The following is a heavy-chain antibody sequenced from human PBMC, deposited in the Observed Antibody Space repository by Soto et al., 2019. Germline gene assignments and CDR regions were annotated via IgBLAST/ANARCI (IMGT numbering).Heavy chain of an antibody. CDR1: RGTFSSCA. Sequence: QVQLVQSGAEVKKPGSSVKVSCKASRGTFSSCAISWVRQAPGQGLEWMGGIIPIFGTANYAQKFQGRVTITADKSTSTAYMELSSLRSEDTAVYYCARGAYRGSSPALDAFDIWGQGTMVTVSS. CDR2: IIPIFGTA. D-gene: IGHD1-26*01. V-gene: IGHV1-69*06. CDR3: ARGAYRGSSPALDAFDI. J-gene: IGHJ3*02.